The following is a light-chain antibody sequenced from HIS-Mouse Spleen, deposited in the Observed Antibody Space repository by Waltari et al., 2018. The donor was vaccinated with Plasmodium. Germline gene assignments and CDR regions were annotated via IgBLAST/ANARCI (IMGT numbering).Light chain of an antibody. CDR3: SSYTSSSTLV. CDR1: SSDVAGYNY. CDR2: EVS. V-gene: IGLV2-14*01. Sequence: QSALTQPASVSGSPGQSITISGTGTSSDVAGYNYVSWYQQHPGKAPKLMIYEVSNRPSGVSNRFSGSKSGNTASLTISGLQAEDEADYYCSSYTSSSTLVFGTGTKVTVL. J-gene: IGLJ1*01.